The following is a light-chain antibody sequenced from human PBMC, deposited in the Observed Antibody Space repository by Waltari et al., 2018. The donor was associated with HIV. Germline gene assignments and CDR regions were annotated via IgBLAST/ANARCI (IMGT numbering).Light chain of an antibody. J-gene: IGKJ4*01. V-gene: IGKV2-28*01. Sequence: DIVLTQSALSLPVTPGAPASISCRSSQSRLHSNGYNYLDWYLQKPGQSLQLLIFLGSNLASGVPDRFSGSGSGTDFTLKISRVEAEDVGVYYCMQALQTPLTFGGGTKVEIK. CDR3: MQALQTPLT. CDR2: LGS. CDR1: QSRLHSNGYNY.